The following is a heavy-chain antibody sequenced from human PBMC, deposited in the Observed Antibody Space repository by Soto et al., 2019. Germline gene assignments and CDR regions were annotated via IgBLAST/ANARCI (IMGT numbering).Heavy chain of an antibody. CDR1: GFTFSSYG. V-gene: IGHV3-30*18. CDR3: AKVVGATTNSGLDY. J-gene: IGHJ4*02. Sequence: QVQLVESGGGVVQPGRSLRLSCAASGFTFSSYGMHWVRQAPGKGLERVAVISYDGSNKYYADSVKGRFTISRDNSKNTLYLQMNSLRAEDTAVYYCAKVVGATTNSGLDYWGQGTLVTVSS. D-gene: IGHD1-26*01. CDR2: ISYDGSNK.